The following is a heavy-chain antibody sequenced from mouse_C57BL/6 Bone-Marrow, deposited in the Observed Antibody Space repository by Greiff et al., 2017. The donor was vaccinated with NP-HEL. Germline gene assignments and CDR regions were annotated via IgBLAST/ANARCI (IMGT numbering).Heavy chain of an antibody. J-gene: IGHJ3*01. CDR3: ARGAGYSNPWFAY. V-gene: IGHV1-81*01. D-gene: IGHD2-5*01. CDR1: GYTFTSYG. CDR2: IYPRSGNT. Sequence: QVQLKESGAELARPGASVKLSCKASGYTFTSYGISWVKQRTGQGLEWIGEIYPRSGNTYYTEKFKGKATLTADKSSSTAYMELRSLTSEDSAVYFCARGAGYSNPWFAYWGQGTLVTVSA.